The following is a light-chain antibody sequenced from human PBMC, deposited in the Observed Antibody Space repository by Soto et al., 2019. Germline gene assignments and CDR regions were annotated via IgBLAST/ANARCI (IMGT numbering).Light chain of an antibody. Sequence: SYELTQPPSVSVAPGKTARITCGGNNIGSKSVHWYQQKPGQAPVLVIYYDSDRPSWIPERFSGSNSGNTATLTISRVEAGDEADYYCQVWDSSSDHSYVFGTGTKLTVL. CDR3: QVWDSSSDHSYV. J-gene: IGLJ1*01. CDR2: YDS. V-gene: IGLV3-21*04. CDR1: NIGSKS.